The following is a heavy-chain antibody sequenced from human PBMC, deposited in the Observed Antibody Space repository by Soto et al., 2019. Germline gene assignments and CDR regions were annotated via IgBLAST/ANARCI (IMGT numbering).Heavy chain of an antibody. D-gene: IGHD1-26*01. Sequence: GGSLRLSCAASGFTFNSYWMTWVRQAPGKGLEWVANIKRDGSEVYYVDSVKGRFTISRDNAKNSLYLQMNSLRGEDTALYYCVILALGKFDFWGQGTLVTVSS. CDR3: VILALGKFDF. CDR2: IKRDGSEV. V-gene: IGHV3-7*03. J-gene: IGHJ4*02. CDR1: GFTFNSYW.